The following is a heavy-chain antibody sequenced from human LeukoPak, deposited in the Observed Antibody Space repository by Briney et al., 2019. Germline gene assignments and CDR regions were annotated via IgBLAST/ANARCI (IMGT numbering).Heavy chain of an antibody. D-gene: IGHD3-22*01. Sequence: PSETLSLTCAVSGGSISSSNWWSWVRQPPGKGLEWIGEINHSGSTNYNPSLKSRVTISVDTSKNQFSLKLSSVTAADTAVYYCARGFRYYYDSSGYRGYFQHWGQGTLVTVSS. CDR3: ARGFRYYYDSSGYRGYFQH. CDR2: INHSGST. CDR1: GGSISSSNW. J-gene: IGHJ1*01. V-gene: IGHV4-4*02.